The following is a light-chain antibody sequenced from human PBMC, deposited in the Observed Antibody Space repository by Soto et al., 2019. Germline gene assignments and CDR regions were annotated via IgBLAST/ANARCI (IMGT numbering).Light chain of an antibody. J-gene: IGKJ1*01. CDR1: QGISNN. V-gene: IGKV3-15*01. Sequence: EIVMTQSPASLSVSPGERATLSCRASQGISNNLAWYQQKPGQAPSLLIYGASTRATGIPARFSGSGSGTEFTLTISSLNSEDFAVYFCQQYDKWPPWTFGQGTKV. CDR2: GAS. CDR3: QQYDKWPPWT.